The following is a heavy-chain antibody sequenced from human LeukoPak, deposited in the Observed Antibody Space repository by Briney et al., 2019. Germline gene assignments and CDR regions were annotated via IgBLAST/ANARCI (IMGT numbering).Heavy chain of an antibody. D-gene: IGHD3-22*01. CDR2: ISGSGGST. Sequence: GRSLRLSCAASRSTLSNYAMSWVRQAPGKGLEWVSAISGSGGSTYYTDSVKGRFSVSREKHKNTLYLQMNSRRAADTAVYYWAKDSSGYYHDSYYYYMDVWGKGTTVTASS. CDR1: RSTLSNYA. CDR3: AKDSSGYYHDSYYYYMDV. J-gene: IGHJ6*03. V-gene: IGHV3-23*01.